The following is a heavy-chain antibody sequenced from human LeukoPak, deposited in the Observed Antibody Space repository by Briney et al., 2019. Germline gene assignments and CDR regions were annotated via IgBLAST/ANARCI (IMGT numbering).Heavy chain of an antibody. D-gene: IGHD3-3*01. CDR3: ARGRFYDFWTNAYYFDY. V-gene: IGHV6-1*01. J-gene: IGHJ4*02. CDR2: TYYRSKWYN. CDR1: GDSVSSNSAA. Sequence: SQTLSLTCAISGDSVSSNSAAWNWIRQSPSRGLEWLGRTYYRSKWYNDYAVSVKSRITINPDTSKNQFSLQLNSVTPEDTAVYYCARGRFYDFWTNAYYFDYWGQGTLVTVSS.